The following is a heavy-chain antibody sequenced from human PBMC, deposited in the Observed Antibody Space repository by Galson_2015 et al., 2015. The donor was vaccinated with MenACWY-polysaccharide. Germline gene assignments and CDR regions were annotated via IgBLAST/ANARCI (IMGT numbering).Heavy chain of an antibody. J-gene: IGHJ4*02. CDR1: GFAFSTYY. CDR3: ARAEYTTSSGPHDF. CDR2: ISSTSVI. Sequence: SPRLACAASGFAFSTYYMDWVRQAPGKGLEWISYISSTSVIYYADSVKGRFTISRDNAKNSLYLRMNALRDDDTAIYYCARAEYTTSSGPHDFWGQGTLVTVSS. D-gene: IGHD2-2*02. V-gene: IGHV3-69-1*01.